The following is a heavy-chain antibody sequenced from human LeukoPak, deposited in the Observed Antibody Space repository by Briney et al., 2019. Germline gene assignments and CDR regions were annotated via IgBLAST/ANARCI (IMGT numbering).Heavy chain of an antibody. CDR2: ISGSGGSA. CDR3: AKEEGRYYDFWSGYPGNWFDP. J-gene: IGHJ5*02. V-gene: IGHV3-23*01. D-gene: IGHD3-3*01. CDR1: GFTFSSYA. Sequence: PGGSLRLSCAASGFTFSSYAMSWVRQAPGKGLGWVSAISGSGGSAYYADSVKGRFTISRDNSKNTLYLQMNSLRAEDTAVYYCAKEEGRYYDFWSGYPGNWFDPWGQGTLVTVSS.